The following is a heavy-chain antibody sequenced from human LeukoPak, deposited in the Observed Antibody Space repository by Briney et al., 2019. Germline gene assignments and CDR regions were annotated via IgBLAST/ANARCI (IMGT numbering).Heavy chain of an antibody. CDR1: GYTFTSYG. J-gene: IGHJ5*02. CDR3: ARDAWFVVVPAAMLENWFDP. CDR2: ISAYNGDT. Sequence: GASVKVSCKASGYTFTSYGISWVRQAPGQGLEWMGWISAYNGDTNYAQKLQGRVTMTTDTSTSTAYMELRSLRSDDTAVYYCARDAWFVVVPAAMLENWFDPWGRGTLVTVSS. V-gene: IGHV1-18*01. D-gene: IGHD2-2*01.